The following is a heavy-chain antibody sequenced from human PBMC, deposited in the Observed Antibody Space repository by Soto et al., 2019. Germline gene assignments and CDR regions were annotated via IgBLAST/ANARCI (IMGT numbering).Heavy chain of an antibody. CDR2: IYYSGST. J-gene: IGHJ5*02. D-gene: IGHD2-15*01. Sequence: PSETLSLTCTVSGGSISSGGYYWTWIRQHPGKGLEWIGYIYYSGSTYYNPSLKSRVTISVDTSKNQFSLKLSSVTAADTAVYYCARQVVAYCSGGSCDSPNRHWFDPWGQGTLVTVSS. CDR3: ARQVVAYCSGGSCDSPNRHWFDP. V-gene: IGHV4-39*01. CDR1: GGSISSGGYY.